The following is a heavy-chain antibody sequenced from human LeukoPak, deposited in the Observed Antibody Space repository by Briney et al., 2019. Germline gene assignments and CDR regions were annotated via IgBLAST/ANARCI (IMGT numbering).Heavy chain of an antibody. D-gene: IGHD3-10*01. Sequence: GASVKVSCRASGYTFTSYYMHWVRQAPGQGLEWMGIINPSGGSTSYAQKFQGRVTMTRDTSTSTVYMELSSLRSEDTAVYYCARSSNPYGSGPWGQGTLVTVSS. CDR2: INPSGGST. J-gene: IGHJ4*02. CDR1: GYTFTSYY. V-gene: IGHV1-46*01. CDR3: ARSSNPYGSGP.